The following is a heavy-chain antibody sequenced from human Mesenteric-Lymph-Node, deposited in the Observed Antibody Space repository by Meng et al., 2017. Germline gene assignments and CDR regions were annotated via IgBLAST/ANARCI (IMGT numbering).Heavy chain of an antibody. CDR1: GFTFSSYA. V-gene: IGHV3-23*01. CDR3: AKVVEIPYYFDY. Sequence: GESLRLSCAASGFTFSSYAMSWVRQAPGKGLEWVSAISGSGGSTYYADSVKGRFTISRDNSKNTLYLQMNSLRAEDTAVYYCAKVVEIPYYFDYWGQGTLVTVSS. CDR2: ISGSGGST. J-gene: IGHJ4*02.